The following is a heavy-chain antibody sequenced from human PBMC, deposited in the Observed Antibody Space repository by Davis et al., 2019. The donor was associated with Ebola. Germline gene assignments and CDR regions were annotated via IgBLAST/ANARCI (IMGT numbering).Heavy chain of an antibody. J-gene: IGHJ6*03. Sequence: ASVKVSCKASGYTFTSYGISWVRQAPGQGLEWMGWISAYNGNTNYAQKLQGRVTMTTDTSTSTAYMELRSLRSDDTAVYYCARGPPLELHLAGRPGVGYMDVWGKGTTVTVSS. V-gene: IGHV1-18*04. D-gene: IGHD1-7*01. CDR1: GYTFTSYG. CDR3: ARGPPLELHLAGRPGVGYMDV. CDR2: ISAYNGNT.